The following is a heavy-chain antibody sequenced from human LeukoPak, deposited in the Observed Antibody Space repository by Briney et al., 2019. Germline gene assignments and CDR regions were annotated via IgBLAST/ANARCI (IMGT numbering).Heavy chain of an antibody. J-gene: IGHJ4*02. D-gene: IGHD3-22*01. CDR2: IYYSGST. CDR1: GGSISSSSYY. Sequence: SETLSLTCTVSGGSISSSSYYWGWIRQPPGKGLEWIGSIYYSGSTYYNPSLKSRVTISVDTSKNQFSLKLSSVTAADTAVYYCARQGYYYDSSGYQRVSYFDYWGQGTLVTVSS. CDR3: ARQGYYYDSSGYQRVSYFDY. V-gene: IGHV4-39*01.